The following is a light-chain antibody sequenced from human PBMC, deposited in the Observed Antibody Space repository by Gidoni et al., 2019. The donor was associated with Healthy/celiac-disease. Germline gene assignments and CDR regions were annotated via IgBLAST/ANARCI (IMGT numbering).Light chain of an antibody. CDR2: DAS. Sequence: EIVLTQSPATLSLSPGERATLSCRASQSVSSYLAWYQQKPGQAPRILIYDASNRATGIPARCSGSGAGTDFTLTISSLEPEDFAVYYCRQRSNWAPLTFXGXTKVEIK. V-gene: IGKV3-11*01. CDR3: RQRSNWAPLT. CDR1: QSVSSY. J-gene: IGKJ4*01.